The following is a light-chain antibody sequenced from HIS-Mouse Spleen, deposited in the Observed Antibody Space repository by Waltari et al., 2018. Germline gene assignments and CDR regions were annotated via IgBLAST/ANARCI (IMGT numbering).Light chain of an antibody. Sequence: QSVLTQPPSVSGAPGQRVTISCTGSSSNIGAGYDVHWYQQLPVTAPKLLIYGNSKRPSGVPDRFPGSKSGTSASLAITGLQAEDEADYYCQSYDSSLSGYVFGTGTKVTVL. CDR3: QSYDSSLSGYV. J-gene: IGLJ1*01. V-gene: IGLV1-40*01. CDR2: GNS. CDR1: SSNIGAGYD.